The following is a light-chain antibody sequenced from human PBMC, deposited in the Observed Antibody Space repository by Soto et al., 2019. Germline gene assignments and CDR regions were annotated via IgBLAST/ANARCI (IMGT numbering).Light chain of an antibody. CDR3: QQRSNWPIT. CDR1: QSVGSY. Sequence: EILLTQSPATLALSPGERATLSCGASQSVGSYLAWYQHKPGQAPRLLIYDASNRATGIPARFSGSGSGTDFTLTISSLEPEDFEVYSCQQRSNWPITFGQGTRLEIK. V-gene: IGKV3-11*01. J-gene: IGKJ5*01. CDR2: DAS.